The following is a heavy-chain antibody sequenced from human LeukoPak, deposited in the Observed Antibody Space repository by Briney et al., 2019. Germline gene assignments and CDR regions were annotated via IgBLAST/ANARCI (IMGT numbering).Heavy chain of an antibody. CDR2: MNPNSGNT. Sequence: ASVKVSCKASGYTFTSYDINWVRQATGQRLEWMGWMNPNSGNTGYAQEFQGRVTITRNTSISTAYMELSSLRSEDTAVYYCARATVTTLSPMGYWGQGTLVTVSS. V-gene: IGHV1-8*03. D-gene: IGHD4-17*01. J-gene: IGHJ4*02. CDR3: ARATVTTLSPMGY. CDR1: GYTFTSYD.